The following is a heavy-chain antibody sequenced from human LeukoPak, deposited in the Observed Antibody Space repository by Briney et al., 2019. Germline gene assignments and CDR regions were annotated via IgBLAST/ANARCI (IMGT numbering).Heavy chain of an antibody. J-gene: IGHJ6*02. CDR2: IIPILGIA. D-gene: IGHD7-27*01. Sequence: SVKVSCKASGCTFSSYAISWVRQAPGQGLEWMGRIIPILGIANYAQKFQGRVTITADKSTSTAYMELSSLRSEGTAVYYCARGTGENYGMDVWGQGTTVTVSS. CDR1: GCTFSSYA. CDR3: ARGTGENYGMDV. V-gene: IGHV1-69*04.